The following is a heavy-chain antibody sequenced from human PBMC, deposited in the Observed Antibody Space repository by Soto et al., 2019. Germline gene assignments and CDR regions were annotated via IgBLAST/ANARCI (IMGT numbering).Heavy chain of an antibody. D-gene: IGHD6-13*01. Sequence: GGSLGLSCASSGFYFSDYFMSWIRQIPVKGLEWVSYISSSSSYTNYADSVKGRFTISRDNAKNSLYLQMNSLRAEDTAVYYCAQAGYSSSWYLDYWGQGTLVTVSS. V-gene: IGHV3-11*06. CDR1: GFYFSDYF. J-gene: IGHJ4*02. CDR2: ISSSSSYT. CDR3: AQAGYSSSWYLDY.